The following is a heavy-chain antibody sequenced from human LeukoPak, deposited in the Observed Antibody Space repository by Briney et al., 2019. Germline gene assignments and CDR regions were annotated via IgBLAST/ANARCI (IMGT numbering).Heavy chain of an antibody. J-gene: IGHJ4*02. V-gene: IGHV4-39*07. CDR2: IYYSGST. D-gene: IGHD4-17*01. CDR1: GGSISSSSYY. Sequence: SETLSLTCTVSGGSISSSSYYWGWIRQPPGKGLEWIGSIYYSGSTYYNPSLKSRVTIAVDTSKNQFSLKLSSVTAADTAVYYCARGLRDGDVASYFDYWGQGTLVIVSS. CDR3: ARGLRDGDVASYFDY.